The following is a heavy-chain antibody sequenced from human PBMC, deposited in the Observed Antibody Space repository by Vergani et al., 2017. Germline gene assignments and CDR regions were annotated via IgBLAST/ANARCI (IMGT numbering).Heavy chain of an antibody. V-gene: IGHV3-30*18. CDR3: AKAGSVTSGSLQYNFYMDV. CDR1: GFSFRGQG. CDR2: ISNDGSKK. Sequence: QVQLAESGGGRVQPGRARRLSCAASGFSFRGQGGHWVRQAPGKGLEWVAVISNDGSKKYYADSVKGRFTISRDNSKNTLDLQMNSLRTQDTAVYYCAKAGSVTSGSLQYNFYMDVWGKGTTVTVS. D-gene: IGHD3-10*01. J-gene: IGHJ6*03.